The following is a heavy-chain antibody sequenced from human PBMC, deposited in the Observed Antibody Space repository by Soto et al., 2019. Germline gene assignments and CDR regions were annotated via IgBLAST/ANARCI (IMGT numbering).Heavy chain of an antibody. Sequence: QPGGSLRLSCAASGYTFSSYAMSWVRQAPGKGLEWVSAISGSGGSTYYADSVKGRFTISRDNSKNTLYLQMNSLRAEDTAVYYCAKDRPERRHKVDRRITIFGVVAGHYYYMDVWGQGTTVTVSS. CDR1: GYTFSSYA. CDR2: ISGSGGST. CDR3: AKDRPERRHKVDRRITIFGVVAGHYYYMDV. J-gene: IGHJ6*03. V-gene: IGHV3-23*01. D-gene: IGHD3-3*01.